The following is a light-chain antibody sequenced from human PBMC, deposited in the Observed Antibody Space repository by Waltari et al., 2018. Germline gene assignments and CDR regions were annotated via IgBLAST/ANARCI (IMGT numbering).Light chain of an antibody. CDR2: EVT. CDR1: SSDVGGHNF. J-gene: IGLJ1*01. CDR3: CSYAGSDTPYV. Sequence: QSALTQPPSASGSPGQSVTISCTGTSSDVGGHNFVSWYQQPPGKAPKVIIYEVTKRPSGVPDRCSGAKSGNTASLTVSGLQTEDEADYYCCSYAGSDTPYVFGTGTTVTVL. V-gene: IGLV2-8*01.